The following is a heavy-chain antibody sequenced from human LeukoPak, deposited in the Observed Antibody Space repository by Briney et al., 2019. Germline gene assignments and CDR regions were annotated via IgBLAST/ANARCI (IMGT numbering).Heavy chain of an antibody. V-gene: IGHV3-23*01. D-gene: IGHD3-22*01. CDR3: AKDYYYDSSGYYLLKSYYFDY. J-gene: IGHJ4*02. CDR1: GFTFSSYA. CDR2: ISGSGGST. Sequence: GGSLRLSCAASGFTFSSYAMSWVRQAPGKGLEWVSAISGSGGSTYYADSVKGRFTISRDNAKNSLYLQMNSLRAEDTALYYCAKDYYYDSSGYYLLKSYYFDYWGQGTLVTVSS.